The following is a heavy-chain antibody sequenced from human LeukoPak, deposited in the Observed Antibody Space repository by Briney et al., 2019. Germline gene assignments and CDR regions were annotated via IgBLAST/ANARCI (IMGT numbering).Heavy chain of an antibody. V-gene: IGHV3-48*04. CDR1: GFIFSSYS. J-gene: IGHJ3*02. CDR3: ATWFGEDAFDI. D-gene: IGHD3-10*01. CDR2: ISSSRSTI. Sequence: SGGSLRLSCAASGFIFSSYSMNWVRQAPGKGLEWVSYISSSRSTIYYADSVKGRFTISRDNAKKSLYLQMNSLRAEDTAVYYCATWFGEDAFDIWGQGTMVTVSS.